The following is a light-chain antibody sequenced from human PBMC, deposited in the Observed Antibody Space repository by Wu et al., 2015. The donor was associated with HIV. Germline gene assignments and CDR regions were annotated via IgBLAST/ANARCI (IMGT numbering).Light chain of an antibody. CDR3: QQSYSTFPVT. Sequence: DIQMTQSPSSLSASVGDRVTITCRASQSISSYLNWYQQKPGKAPKLLIYAASSLQSGVPSRFSGSGSGTDFTLTISSLQPEDFATYYCQQSYSTFPVTFGGGTKVEIK. V-gene: IGKV1-39*01. CDR2: AAS. J-gene: IGKJ4*01. CDR1: QSISSY.